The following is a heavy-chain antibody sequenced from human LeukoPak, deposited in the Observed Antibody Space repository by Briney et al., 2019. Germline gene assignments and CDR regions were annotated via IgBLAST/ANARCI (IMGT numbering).Heavy chain of an antibody. CDR2: IYPNSGGT. D-gene: IGHD5/OR15-5a*01. V-gene: IGHV1-2*02. J-gene: IGHJ3*02. CDR1: GYTYTGYY. CDR3: ARDVYRGGAFDI. Sequence: ASVKVSCKASGYTYTGYYLHWVRQAPGQGLEWMGWIYPNSGGTNYAQKFQGRVTMTRDTSINTAYMELNRLRSDDTALYYCARDVYRGGAFDIWGQGTMVTVSS.